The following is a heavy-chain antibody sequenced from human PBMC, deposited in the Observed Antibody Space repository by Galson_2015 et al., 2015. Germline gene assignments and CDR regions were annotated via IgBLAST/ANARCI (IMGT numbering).Heavy chain of an antibody. CDR3: ARNLWGSTTSFYAFDS. Sequence: SLRLSCAASGFTFSRYNMNWVRQAPGKGLEWVSYISSSGSDVYYADSVKGRFTISRDNAKNSLYLQMNSLRAEDTALYFCARNLWGSTTSFYAFDSWGQGTLVTVSS. CDR2: ISSSGSDV. D-gene: IGHD2/OR15-2a*01. CDR1: GFTFSRYN. V-gene: IGHV3-21*01. J-gene: IGHJ4*02.